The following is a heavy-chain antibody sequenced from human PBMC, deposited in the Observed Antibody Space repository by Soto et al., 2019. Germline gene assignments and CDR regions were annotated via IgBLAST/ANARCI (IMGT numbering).Heavy chain of an antibody. CDR3: ARDFSAINDY. Sequence: GGSLRLSCAASGFTFGDYYMSWLLQAPGKGLEWVSYISNSGSTIYYAESGKGRFTISRDNARNSLYLQMNSLRVEDTAVYYCARDFSAINDYWGQGTLVTVSP. CDR1: GFTFGDYY. D-gene: IGHD2-2*02. J-gene: IGHJ4*02. CDR2: ISNSGSTI. V-gene: IGHV3-11*01.